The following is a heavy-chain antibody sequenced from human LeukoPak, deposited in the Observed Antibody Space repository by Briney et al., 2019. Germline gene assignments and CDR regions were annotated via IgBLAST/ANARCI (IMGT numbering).Heavy chain of an antibody. Sequence: VASVKVSCKASGYTFTDYYIHWVRQAPGQGLEWMGWINPNSGGTNYAQKLQGRVTMTTDTSTSTAYMELRSLRSDDTAVYYCARRGEYGDSIPLDYWGQGTLVTVSS. CDR2: INPNSGGT. J-gene: IGHJ4*02. D-gene: IGHD3-16*01. CDR3: ARRGEYGDSIPLDY. V-gene: IGHV1-2*02. CDR1: GYTFTDYY.